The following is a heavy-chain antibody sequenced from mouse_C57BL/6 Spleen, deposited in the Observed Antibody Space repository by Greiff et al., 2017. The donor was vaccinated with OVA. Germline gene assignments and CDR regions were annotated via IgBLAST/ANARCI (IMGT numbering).Heavy chain of an antibody. J-gene: IGHJ2*01. Sequence: EVKLVESGPGMVKPSQSLSLTCTVTGYSITSGYDWHWIRHFPGNKLEWMGYISYSGSTNYNPSLKSRISITHDTSKNHFFLKLNSVTTEDTATYYCARERLRRGDFDYWGQGTTLTVSS. D-gene: IGHD2-4*01. CDR3: ARERLRRGDFDY. V-gene: IGHV3-1*01. CDR2: ISYSGST. CDR1: GYSITSGYD.